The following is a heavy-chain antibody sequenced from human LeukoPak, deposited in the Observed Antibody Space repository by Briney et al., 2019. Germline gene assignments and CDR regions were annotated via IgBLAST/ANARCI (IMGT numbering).Heavy chain of an antibody. CDR3: ARAGTRSKTETGTAFDY. J-gene: IGHJ4*02. V-gene: IGHV4-61*02. CDR1: GGSISSSSYY. Sequence: SETLSLTCTVSGGSISSSSYYWGWIRQPAGKGLEWIGRIYTSGSTNYNPSLKSRVTMSVDTSKNQFSLKLSSVTAADTAVYYCARAGTRSKTETGTAFDYWGQGTLVTVSS. CDR2: IYTSGST. D-gene: IGHD1-7*01.